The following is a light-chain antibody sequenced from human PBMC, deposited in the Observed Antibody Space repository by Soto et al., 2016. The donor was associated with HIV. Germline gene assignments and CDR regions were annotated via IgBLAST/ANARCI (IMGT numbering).Light chain of an antibody. Sequence: SSELTQDPAVSVALGQTVRITCQGDSLRSYYGSWYQQKPGQAPVLVICGKNSRPSGIPDRFSGSTSGNTASLTITGAQAEDEADYYCDSRDSSGNHLIFGGGTKLTVL. CDR3: DSRDSSGNHLI. V-gene: IGLV3-19*01. J-gene: IGLJ2*01. CDR1: SLRSYY. CDR2: GKN.